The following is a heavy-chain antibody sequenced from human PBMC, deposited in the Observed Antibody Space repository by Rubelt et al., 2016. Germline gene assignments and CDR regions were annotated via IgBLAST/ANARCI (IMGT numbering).Heavy chain of an antibody. D-gene: IGHD1-26*01. CDR2: ISESGGGT. J-gene: IGHJ4*02. V-gene: IGHV3-23*01. Sequence: GLEWVSTISESGGGTYYADSVKGRFTISRDNSKNTLYLQMNSLRAEDTAVYYCARVNWEESYPRSDYWGQGTLVTVSS. CDR3: ARVNWEESYPRSDY.